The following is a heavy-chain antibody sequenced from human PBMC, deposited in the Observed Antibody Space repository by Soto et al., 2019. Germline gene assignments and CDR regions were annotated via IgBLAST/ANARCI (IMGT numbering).Heavy chain of an antibody. CDR1: GFTFSSYG. CDR2: ISYDGSNK. V-gene: IGHV3-30*18. J-gene: IGHJ5*02. D-gene: IGHD2-2*01. CDR3: AKDLGYCSSTSCLGPCWFDP. Sequence: QVQLVESGGGVVQPGRSLRLSCVASGFTFSSYGMHWVRQAPGKGLEWVAVISYDGSNKYYADSVKGRFTISRDNSKNTLYLQMNSLRAEDTAVYYCAKDLGYCSSTSCLGPCWFDPWGQGTLVTVSS.